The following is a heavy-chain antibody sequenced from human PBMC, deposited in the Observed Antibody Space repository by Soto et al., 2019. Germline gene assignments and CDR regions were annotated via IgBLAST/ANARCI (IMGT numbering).Heavy chain of an antibody. CDR1: GFTFSSYG. Sequence: GGSLRLSCAASGFTFSSYGMHWVRQAPGKGLEWVAVISYDGSNKYYADSVKGRFTISRDNSKNTLYLQMNSLRSEDTAVYYCAKDHRIAGPQIILSWGQGTLVTVSS. V-gene: IGHV3-30*18. CDR3: AKDHRIAGPQIILS. CDR2: ISYDGSNK. J-gene: IGHJ4*02. D-gene: IGHD6-13*01.